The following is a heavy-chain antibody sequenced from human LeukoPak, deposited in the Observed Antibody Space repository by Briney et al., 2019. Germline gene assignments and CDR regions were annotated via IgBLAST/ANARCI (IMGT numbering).Heavy chain of an antibody. D-gene: IGHD6-19*01. CDR1: GFTFSSDE. CDR3: ARGGAVAPKFNFDY. V-gene: IGHV3-48*03. J-gene: IGHJ4*02. Sequence: GGSLRLSCAASGFTFSSDEMNWVRQAPGKGLEWISYISPSGSYIFYADSVKGRFTISRDNTKNSLYLQMNSLRAEDTAVYYCARGGAVAPKFNFDYWGQGTLVTVSS. CDR2: ISPSGSYI.